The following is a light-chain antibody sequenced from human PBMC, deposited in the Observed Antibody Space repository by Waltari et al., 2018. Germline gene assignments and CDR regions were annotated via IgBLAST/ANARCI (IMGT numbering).Light chain of an antibody. CDR3: NQYYSTPQT. CDR2: WAS. J-gene: IGKJ1*01. V-gene: IGKV4-1*01. CDR1: QSLLFNSDSKSY. Sequence: DIVVTQSPEFLAVSLGERATLHCKSSQSLLFNSDSKSYLAWYQKRRGQPPTLLIYWASTRESGVPDRFNGSGSGTDFSLTISSLQAEDAAVYYCNQYYSTPQTFGQGTKVEVK.